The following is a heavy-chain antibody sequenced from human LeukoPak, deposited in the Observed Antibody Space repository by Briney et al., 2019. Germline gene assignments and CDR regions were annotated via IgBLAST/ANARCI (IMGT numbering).Heavy chain of an antibody. Sequence: GGSLRLSCAASGFTFSSYPMNWVRQAPGKGLEWVSYIRGSSSPIYYADSVKGRSIISRDNAKNSLYLQMNSLRAEDTAMYFCARDNNRGGALDIWGQGTMVTVSS. CDR2: IRGSSSPI. D-gene: IGHD1-14*01. J-gene: IGHJ3*02. CDR1: GFTFSSYP. CDR3: ARDNNRGGALDI. V-gene: IGHV3-48*01.